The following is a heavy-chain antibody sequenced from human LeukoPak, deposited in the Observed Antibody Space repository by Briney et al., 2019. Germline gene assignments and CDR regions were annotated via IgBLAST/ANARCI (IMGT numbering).Heavy chain of an antibody. CDR2: INQSGST. V-gene: IGHV4-34*01. CDR1: GGSFSGYY. Sequence: SETLSLTCAVYGGSFSGYYWSWIRQPPGKGLEWIGEINQSGSTNYNPSLKSRVTISVDTSKNQFSLKLSSVTAADTAVYYCARDDQSYFDYWGQGTLVTVSS. J-gene: IGHJ4*02. CDR3: ARDDQSYFDY. D-gene: IGHD2-2*01.